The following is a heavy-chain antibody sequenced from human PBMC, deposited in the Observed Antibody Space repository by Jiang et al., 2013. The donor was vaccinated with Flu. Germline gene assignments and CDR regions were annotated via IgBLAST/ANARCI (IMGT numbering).Heavy chain of an antibody. CDR2: IRSKANSYAT. D-gene: IGHD5-12*01. J-gene: IGHJ4*02. Sequence: SLKLSCAASGFTFSGSAMHWVRQASGKGLEWVGRIRSKANSYATAYAASVKGRFTISRDDSKNTAYLQMNSLKTEDTAVYYCTSSGYSGYPETFDYWGQGTLVTVSS. V-gene: IGHV3-73*01. CDR1: GFTFSGSA. CDR3: TSSGYSGYPETFDY.